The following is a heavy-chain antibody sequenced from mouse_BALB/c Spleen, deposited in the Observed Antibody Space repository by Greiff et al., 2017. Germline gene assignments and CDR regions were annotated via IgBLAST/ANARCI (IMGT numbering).Heavy chain of an antibody. CDR3: ALFITTPYYYAMDY. D-gene: IGHD1-1*01. Sequence: EVQLQESGAELVKPGASVKLSCTASGFNIKDTYMHWVKQRPEQGLEWIGRIDPANGNTKYDPKFQGKATITADTSSNTAYLQLSSLTSEDTAVYYCALFITTPYYYAMDYWGQGTSVTVSS. J-gene: IGHJ4*01. V-gene: IGHV14-3*02. CDR2: IDPANGNT. CDR1: GFNIKDTY.